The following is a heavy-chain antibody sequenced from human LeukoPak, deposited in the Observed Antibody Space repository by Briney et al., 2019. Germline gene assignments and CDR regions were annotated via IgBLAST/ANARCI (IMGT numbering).Heavy chain of an antibody. D-gene: IGHD6-19*01. V-gene: IGHV1-2*02. CDR3: ARRYSSGVGVDY. CDR2: INPNSGGT. J-gene: IGHJ4*02. CDR1: GYTFTGYY. Sequence: ASVKVSCKASGYTFTGYYMHWVRQAPGQGLEWMGWINPNSGGTNYAQKFQGRVTMTRDTSISTAYMELSRLRSDDTAVYYCARRYSSGVGVDYWGQGTLVTVSS.